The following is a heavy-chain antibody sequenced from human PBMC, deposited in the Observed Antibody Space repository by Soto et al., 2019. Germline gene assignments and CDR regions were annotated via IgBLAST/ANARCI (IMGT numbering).Heavy chain of an antibody. D-gene: IGHD6-6*01. CDR1: GFTFSSYE. V-gene: IGHV3-48*03. CDR3: ARGGRSIAPRGAFDI. Sequence: PGGSLRLSCAASGFTFSSYEMNWVRQAPGKGLEWVSYISSSGSTIYYADSVKGRFTISRDNAKNSLYLQMNSLRAEDTAVYYCARGGRSIAPRGAFDIWGQGTMVTVSS. CDR2: ISSSGSTI. J-gene: IGHJ3*02.